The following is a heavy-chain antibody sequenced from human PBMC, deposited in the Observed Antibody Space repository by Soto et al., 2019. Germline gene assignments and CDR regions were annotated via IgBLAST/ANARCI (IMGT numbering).Heavy chain of an antibody. J-gene: IGHJ4*02. CDR3: ARGQEGVVATH. Sequence: QVQLQQWGAGLLKPSETLSLNCAVTGGSLSGYYWSWIRQPPGKGLEWIGEVKDGGHTNYSPSLRGRVTISSDTPNNQVSLRLNSVTAADTGVYYCARGQEGVVATHWDQGSLVTVSS. CDR1: GGSLSGYY. D-gene: IGHD5-12*01. V-gene: IGHV4-34*01. CDR2: VKDGGHT.